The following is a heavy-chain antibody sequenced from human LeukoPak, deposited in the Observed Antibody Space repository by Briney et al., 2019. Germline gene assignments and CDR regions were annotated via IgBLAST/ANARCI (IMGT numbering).Heavy chain of an antibody. J-gene: IGHJ4*02. CDR3: ARENSGSYREFDY. D-gene: IGHD1-26*01. Sequence: SETLSLTCTVSGGSISSYYWSWIRQPAGKGLQWIGRIYTSGSTNYNASLKSRVSMSVDTSKNQFSLKLSSVTAADTAVFYCARENSGSYREFDYWGQGTLVTVSS. V-gene: IGHV4-4*07. CDR2: IYTSGST. CDR1: GGSISSYY.